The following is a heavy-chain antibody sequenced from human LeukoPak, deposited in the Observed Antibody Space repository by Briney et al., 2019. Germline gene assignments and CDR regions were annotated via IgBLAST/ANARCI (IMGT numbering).Heavy chain of an antibody. CDR3: AREFDGSASGAGY. CDR1: GFTFSRYS. CDR2: MSSSSGLI. J-gene: IGHJ4*02. V-gene: IGHV3-21*01. D-gene: IGHD1-26*01. Sequence: KSGGSLRLSCAACGFTFSRYSMNWVRPAPGKGLEWVSSMSSSSGLIYYGDSVKGRFTVSRDNANRSLYLQMNSLRADDTAVYYCAREFDGSASGAGYWGQGTLVTVSS.